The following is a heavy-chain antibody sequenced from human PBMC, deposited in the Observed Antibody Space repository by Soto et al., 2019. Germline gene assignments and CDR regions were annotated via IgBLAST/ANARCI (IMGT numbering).Heavy chain of an antibody. CDR1: GFTFRNSA. D-gene: IGHD3-22*01. J-gene: IGHJ4*02. Sequence: PGGSLRLSCAASGFTFRNSAMNWVRQAPGKGLEWVSAISGFGGSTYYGDSVKGRLTISRDISKNTLYLQMNSLRAEDTAVYYCVFPSSGKYFFDYWGQGALVTVSS. CDR3: VFPSSGKYFFDY. V-gene: IGHV3-23*01. CDR2: ISGFGGST.